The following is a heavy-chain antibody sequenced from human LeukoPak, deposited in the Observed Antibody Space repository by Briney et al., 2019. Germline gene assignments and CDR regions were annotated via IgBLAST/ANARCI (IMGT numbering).Heavy chain of an antibody. V-gene: IGHV1-46*01. CDR1: GYTFTSYY. J-gene: IGHJ4*02. CDR2: INPSGGST. Sequence: ASVKVSCKASGYTFTSYYMHWGRQAPGQGLEWMGIINPSGGSTSYAQKFQGRVTMTRDTSKSTVYMELSSLRSEDTAVYYCARDWNYEDPFAYWGQGTLVTVSS. D-gene: IGHD1-7*01. CDR3: ARDWNYEDPFAY.